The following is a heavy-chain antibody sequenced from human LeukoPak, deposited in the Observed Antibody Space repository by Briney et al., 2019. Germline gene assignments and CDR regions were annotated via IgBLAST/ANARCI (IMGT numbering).Heavy chain of an antibody. J-gene: IGHJ3*02. CDR3: ATVPLGFSSGAFDI. Sequence: ASVKVSCKVSGYTLTELSMHWVRQAPGKGLEWMGGFDPGDGETIYAQKFQGRVTMTEDTSTDTAYMELSSLRSEDTAVYYCATVPLGFSSGAFDIWGQGTMVTVSS. CDR2: FDPGDGET. V-gene: IGHV1-24*01. CDR1: GYTLTELS. D-gene: IGHD3-10*01.